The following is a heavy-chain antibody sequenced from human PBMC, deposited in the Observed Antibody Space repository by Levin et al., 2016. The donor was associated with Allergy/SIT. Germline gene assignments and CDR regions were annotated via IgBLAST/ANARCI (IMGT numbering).Heavy chain of an antibody. V-gene: IGHV4-39*01. CDR1: GVSISSTSYY. D-gene: IGHD2-21*01. CDR3: ATLLLDATVIGWNWFDP. Sequence: SETLSLTCTVSGVSISSTSYYWAWIRQPPGKGLEWIGSIYYSGTTYYTRSLESRVTISIDRPKNQFSLRLNSVTAADTSVYYCATLLLDATVIGWNWFDPWGQGTLVTVSS. J-gene: IGHJ5*02. CDR2: IYYSGTT.